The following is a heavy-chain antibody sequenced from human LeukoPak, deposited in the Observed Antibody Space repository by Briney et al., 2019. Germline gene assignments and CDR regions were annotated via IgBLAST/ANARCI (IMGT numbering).Heavy chain of an antibody. CDR1: GGSISSGDYY. CDR3: ARSTWWLRLTNWFDP. D-gene: IGHD5-12*01. V-gene: IGHV4-61*08. J-gene: IGHJ5*02. Sequence: PSETLSLTCTVSGGSISSGDYYWSWIRQPPGKGLEWIGYIYYSGSTNYNPSLKSRVTISVDTSKNQFSLKLSSVTAADTAVYYCARSTWWLRLTNWFDPWGQGTLVTVSS. CDR2: IYYSGST.